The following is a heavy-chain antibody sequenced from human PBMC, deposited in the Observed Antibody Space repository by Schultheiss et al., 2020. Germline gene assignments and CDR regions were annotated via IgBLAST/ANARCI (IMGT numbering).Heavy chain of an antibody. CDR2: IIPIFGTA. D-gene: IGHD5-18*01. J-gene: IGHJ4*02. V-gene: IGHV1-69*05. CDR1: GGTFSSYA. CDR3: ARDGVDSYGYN. Sequence: SVKVSCKASGGTFSSYAISWVRQAPGQGLEWMGGIIPIFGTANYAQKFQGRVTITRDTSASTAYMELRSLRSDDTAVYYCARDGVDSYGYNWGQGTLVTVSS.